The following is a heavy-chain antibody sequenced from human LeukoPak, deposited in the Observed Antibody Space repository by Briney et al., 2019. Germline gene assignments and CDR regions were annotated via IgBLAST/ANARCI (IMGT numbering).Heavy chain of an antibody. CDR1: GFTVSNNY. CDR2: IYSGGAT. D-gene: IGHD3-3*02. J-gene: IGHJ4*02. CDR3: ARDDGIGGPFDY. V-gene: IGHV3-66*01. Sequence: GRSLRLSCAVSGFTVSNNYMNWVRQAPGKGLEWVSIIYSGGATYHADSVKGRFTISRDSSKNTLYLQMNSLRPEDTAVYYCARDDGIGGPFDYWGQGTLVTVSS.